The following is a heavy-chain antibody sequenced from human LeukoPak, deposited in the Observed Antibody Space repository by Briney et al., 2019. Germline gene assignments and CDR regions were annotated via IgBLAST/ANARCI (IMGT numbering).Heavy chain of an antibody. Sequence: GGSLRLSCAASGFTLCYYAMTWVRQAPGQGLEWVSGIRGNGGSTYYADSEKGRVTVYRDNSKNTLYLQMNSLRAEDTAVYYCARGSIAVAGKEYYFDYWGQGTLVTVSS. CDR2: IRGNGGST. V-gene: IGHV3-23*01. CDR1: GFTLCYYA. D-gene: IGHD6-19*01. CDR3: ARGSIAVAGKEYYFDY. J-gene: IGHJ4*02.